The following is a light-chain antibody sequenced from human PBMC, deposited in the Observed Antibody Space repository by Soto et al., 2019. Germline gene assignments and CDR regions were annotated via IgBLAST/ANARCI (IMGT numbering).Light chain of an antibody. CDR3: AVWDDSLNGVV. CDR1: SSNVGNNA. CDR2: YDD. J-gene: IGLJ2*01. V-gene: IGLV1-36*01. Sequence: QSVLTQPPSVSEAPRQRVTISCSGSSSNVGNNAVNWYQQLPGKAPKLLIYYDDLLPSGVSDRFSGSKSGTSASLAISGRQSEDEADYYCAVWDDSLNGVVFGGGTKLTVL.